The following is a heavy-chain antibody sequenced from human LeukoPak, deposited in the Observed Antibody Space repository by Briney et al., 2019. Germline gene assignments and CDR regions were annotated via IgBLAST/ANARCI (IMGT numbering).Heavy chain of an antibody. D-gene: IGHD3-22*01. V-gene: IGHV4-34*01. CDR2: INDCGNT. Sequence: GSLRLSCAASGFTFSSYSMNWVRQSPGKGLEWIGEINDCGNTNYNPSLNSRVSISLEKSKNQFSLELRSVTAADTAVYYCARGRIAKIVVVHSFQYGMDVWGQGTTVTVSS. CDR1: GFTFSSYS. J-gene: IGHJ6*02. CDR3: ARGRIAKIVVVHSFQYGMDV.